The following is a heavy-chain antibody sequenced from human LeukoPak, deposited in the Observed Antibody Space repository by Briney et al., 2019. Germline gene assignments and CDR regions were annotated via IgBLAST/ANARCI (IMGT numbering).Heavy chain of an antibody. CDR2: INQDGSQK. V-gene: IGHV3-7*01. CDR3: ASRDRGYYYGMDV. J-gene: IGHJ6*02. Sequence: GGSLRLSCAASGFTFSIYWMSWVRQAPGKGLEWVANINQDGSQKYYVDSVKGRFTISRDNAKNSFFLQMSSLRAEDTSVYYCASRDRGYYYGMDVWGQGTTVTVSS. CDR1: GFTFSIYW. D-gene: IGHD3-10*01.